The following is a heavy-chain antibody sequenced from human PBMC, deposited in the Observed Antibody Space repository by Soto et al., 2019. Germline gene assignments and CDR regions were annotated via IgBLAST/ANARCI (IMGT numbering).Heavy chain of an antibody. V-gene: IGHV5-10-1*01. CDR2: IDPSDSQT. D-gene: IGHD2-8*01. J-gene: IGHJ4*02. CDR1: GYSFAGYW. Sequence: PGAYLTISCEGSGYSFAGYWITWVRQKPGKGLEWMGRIDPSDSQTYYSPSFRGHVTISATKSITTVFLQWSSLRASDTAMYYCARQISDSDAGTKLQYYFDSWGRGNQV. CDR3: ARQISDSDAGTKLQYYFDS.